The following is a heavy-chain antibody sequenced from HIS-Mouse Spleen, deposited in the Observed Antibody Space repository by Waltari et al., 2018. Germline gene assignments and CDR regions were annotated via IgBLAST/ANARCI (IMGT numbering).Heavy chain of an antibody. V-gene: IGHV4-59*01. Sequence: QVQLQESGPGLVKPSETLSLTCTVSGGSISSYYWSWIRQPPGKGLEWIGYYSGSTNYNPPLKSRGTISVDTSKNQFSLKLSSVTAADTAVYYCARASRDLLLPRYFDLWGRGTLVTVSS. CDR2: YYSGST. CDR1: GGSISSYY. J-gene: IGHJ2*01. CDR3: ARASRDLLLPRYFDL.